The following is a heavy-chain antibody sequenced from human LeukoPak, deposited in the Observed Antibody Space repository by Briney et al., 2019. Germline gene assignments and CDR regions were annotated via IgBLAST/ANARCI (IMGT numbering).Heavy chain of an antibody. D-gene: IGHD1-26*01. Sequence: GGSLRLSCAASGFTFSDYYMSWIRQAPGKGLEWVSYISSSCSTIYYADSVKGRYTISSDNAKNSLYLQINSLRAEDTAVFYWARCGDGIDPWGQGTLVTVSS. CDR1: GFTFSDYY. CDR2: ISSSCSTI. CDR3: ARCGDGIDP. V-gene: IGHV3-11*04. J-gene: IGHJ5*02.